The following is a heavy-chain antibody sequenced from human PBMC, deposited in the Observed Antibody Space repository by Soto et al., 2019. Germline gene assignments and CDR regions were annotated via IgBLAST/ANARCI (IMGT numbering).Heavy chain of an antibody. Sequence: EVQLVESGGGLVKPGGSLRLSCVGSGFTFSYYNINWVRQAPGKGLEWVSSISTSSTYIFYTDSVKARFTISRDNAKNSLYLQMNSLRGEDTAVYFCARGQGFSYGSSALDIWGLGTMVTVSS. CDR2: ISTSSTYI. CDR3: ARGQGFSYGSSALDI. J-gene: IGHJ3*02. D-gene: IGHD5-18*01. V-gene: IGHV3-21*01. CDR1: GFTFSYYN.